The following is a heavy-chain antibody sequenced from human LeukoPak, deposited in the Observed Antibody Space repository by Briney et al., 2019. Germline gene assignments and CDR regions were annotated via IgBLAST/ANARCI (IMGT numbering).Heavy chain of an antibody. CDR3: AKDDGGDGYKRGYYYYHMDV. CDR1: GFTFSSYA. J-gene: IGHJ6*03. V-gene: IGHV3-23*01. D-gene: IGHD5-24*01. Sequence: GGSLRLSCAASGFTFSSYAMSWVRQAPGKGLERVSAISGSGGSTYYADPVKGRFTISRDNSKNTLYPQLNSLRAEDTAVYYCAKDDGGDGYKRGYYYYHMDVWGKGTTVTISS. CDR2: ISGSGGST.